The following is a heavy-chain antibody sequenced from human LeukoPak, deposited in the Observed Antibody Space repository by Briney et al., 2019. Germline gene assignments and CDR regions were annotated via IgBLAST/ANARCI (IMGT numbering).Heavy chain of an antibody. V-gene: IGHV4-4*09. D-gene: IGHD6-6*01. CDR3: AIGQLVPFV. Sequence: SETLSLTCTVSGGSISSYYWRWIRQPPGKGLEWIGYIYTSGSTNYNPSLKSRVTISVDTSKNQFSLKLSSVTAADTAVYYCAIGQLVPFVWGQGTLVTVSS. J-gene: IGHJ4*02. CDR1: GGSISSYY. CDR2: IYTSGST.